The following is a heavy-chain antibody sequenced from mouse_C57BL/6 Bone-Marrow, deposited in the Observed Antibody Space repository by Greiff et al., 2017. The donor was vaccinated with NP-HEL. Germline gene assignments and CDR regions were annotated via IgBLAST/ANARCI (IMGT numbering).Heavy chain of an antibody. J-gene: IGHJ2*01. CDR2: INYDGSST. CDR1: GFTFSDYY. CDR3: ARLLGRDYFDY. V-gene: IGHV5-16*01. Sequence: EVQRVESEGGLVQPGSSMKLSCTASGFTFSDYYMAWVRQVPEKGLEWVANINYDGSSTYYLDSLKSRFIISRDNAKNILYLQMSSLKSEDTATYYCARLLGRDYFDYWGQGTTLTVSS. D-gene: IGHD4-1*01.